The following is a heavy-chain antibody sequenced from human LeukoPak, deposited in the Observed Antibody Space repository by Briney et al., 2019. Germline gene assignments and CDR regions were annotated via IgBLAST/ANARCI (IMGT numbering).Heavy chain of an antibody. Sequence: ASVKVSCKASGYTFTSYGISWVRQAPGQGLEWMGGIIPIFGTANYAQKFQGRVTITADESTSTAYMELSSLRSEDTAVYYCARGIGPHIAALRSSDAFDIWGQGTMVTVSS. CDR2: IIPIFGTA. D-gene: IGHD6-6*01. CDR3: ARGIGPHIAALRSSDAFDI. V-gene: IGHV1-69*13. J-gene: IGHJ3*02. CDR1: GYTFTSYG.